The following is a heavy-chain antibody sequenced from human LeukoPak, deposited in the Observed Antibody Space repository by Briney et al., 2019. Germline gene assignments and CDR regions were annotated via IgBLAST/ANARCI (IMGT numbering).Heavy chain of an antibody. V-gene: IGHV1-2*06. J-gene: IGHJ4*02. D-gene: IGHD3-22*01. CDR2: INPNNGGT. CDR1: GYTFSDFY. Sequence: GASVKVSCKASGYTFSDFYVHWVREAPGQGLEWMGRINPNNGGTSYAQEFQGRVTMTRDKSINTVYMELSRLRSDDTAIYYCARDLSGSAYSDYWGQGTLVTVSS. CDR3: ARDLSGSAYSDY.